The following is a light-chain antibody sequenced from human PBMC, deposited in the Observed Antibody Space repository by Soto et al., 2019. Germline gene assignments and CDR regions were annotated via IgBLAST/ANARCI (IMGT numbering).Light chain of an antibody. V-gene: IGKV3-11*01. Sequence: EIVLTQSPGTLSLSPGERATLSCRASQNINSYLAWYQQKPGQAPRLLIYEASNRATGIPARFSGSGSGTDFTLTISSLEPEDFAVYYCQQRKSWPITFGQGTRLEIK. CDR3: QQRKSWPIT. CDR2: EAS. CDR1: QNINSY. J-gene: IGKJ5*01.